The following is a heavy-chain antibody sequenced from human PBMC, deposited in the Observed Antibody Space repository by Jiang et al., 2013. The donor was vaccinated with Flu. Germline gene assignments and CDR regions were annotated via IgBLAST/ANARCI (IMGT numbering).Heavy chain of an antibody. D-gene: IGHD6-13*01. CDR2: INHSGST. CDR3: ASSVLYSSSWYLDY. V-gene: IGHV4-34*01. Sequence: LLKPSETLSLTCAAYGGSFSGYYWSWIRQPPGKGLEWIGEINHSGSTNYNPSLKSRVTISVDTSKNQFSLKLSSVTAADTAVYYCASSVLYSSSWYLDYWGQGTLVTVSS. J-gene: IGHJ4*02. CDR1: GGSFSGYY.